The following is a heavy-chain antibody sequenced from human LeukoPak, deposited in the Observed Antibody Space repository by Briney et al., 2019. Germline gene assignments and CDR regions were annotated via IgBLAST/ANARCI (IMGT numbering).Heavy chain of an antibody. CDR3: ASPGGGSGSYYIPKVDY. D-gene: IGHD3-10*01. V-gene: IGHV3-23*01. Sequence: GVSLRLSCAASGFTFSSYAMSWVRQAPGKGLEWVSAISGSGGSTYYADSVKGRFTISRDNSKNTLYLQMNSLRAEDTAVYYCASPGGGSGSYYIPKVDYWGQGTLVTVSS. CDR2: ISGSGGST. J-gene: IGHJ4*02. CDR1: GFTFSSYA.